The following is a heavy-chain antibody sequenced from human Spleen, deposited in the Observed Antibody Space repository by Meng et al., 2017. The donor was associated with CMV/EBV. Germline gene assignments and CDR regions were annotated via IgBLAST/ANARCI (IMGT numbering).Heavy chain of an antibody. D-gene: IGHD6-13*01. CDR3: ARGVAAAAPRGFDY. CDR2: MSSDGSDT. CDR1: GFNFRSFA. Sequence: GESLKISCAASGFNFRSFALHWVRQAPGKGLEWVAIMSSDGSDTYYAVSVRGRFTISRDNSKNTLYLQMNSLRAEDTAVYYCARGVAAAAPRGFDYWGQGTLVTVS. J-gene: IGHJ4*02. V-gene: IGHV3-30*04.